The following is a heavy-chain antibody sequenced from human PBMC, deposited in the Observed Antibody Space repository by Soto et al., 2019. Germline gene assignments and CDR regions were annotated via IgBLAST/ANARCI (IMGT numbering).Heavy chain of an antibody. CDR3: AKDPPSKYCGGDCYSSY. V-gene: IGHV3-23*01. Sequence: GGSLRLSCAASGFTFSSYAMSWVRQAPGKGLEWVSAISGSGGSTYYADSVKGRFTISRDNSKNTLYLQMNSLRAEDTAVYYCAKDPPSKYCGGDCYSSYWGQGTLVTVSS. CDR1: GFTFSSYA. CDR2: ISGSGGST. D-gene: IGHD2-21*02. J-gene: IGHJ4*02.